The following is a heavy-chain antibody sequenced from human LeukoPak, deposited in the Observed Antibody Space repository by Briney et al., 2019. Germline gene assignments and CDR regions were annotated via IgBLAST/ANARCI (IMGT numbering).Heavy chain of an antibody. CDR3: AKGLSASGYLNAFDI. Sequence: GGSLRLSCAASGFTFDDYAMPWVRQAPGKGLEWVSGISWNSGSIGYADSVKGRFTISRDNSKNTLYLQMDSLRVEDTAVYHCAKGLSASGYLNAFDIWGQGTMVSVSS. V-gene: IGHV3-9*01. J-gene: IGHJ3*02. CDR2: ISWNSGSI. CDR1: GFTFDDYA. D-gene: IGHD3-3*01.